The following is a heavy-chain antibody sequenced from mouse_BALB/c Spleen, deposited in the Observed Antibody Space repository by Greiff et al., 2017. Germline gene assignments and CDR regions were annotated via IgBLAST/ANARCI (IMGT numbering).Heavy chain of an antibody. CDR2: IYPGDGDT. CDR1: GYTFTSYW. CDR3: ASPLIYYDYGGFAY. J-gene: IGHJ3*01. V-gene: IGHV1-87*01. D-gene: IGHD2-4*01. Sequence: QVQLQQSGAELARPGASVKLSCKASGYTFTSYWMQWVKQRPGQGLEWIGAIYPGDGDTRYTQKFKGKATLTADKSSSTAYMQLSSLASEDSAVYYCASPLIYYDYGGFAYWGQGTLVTVSA.